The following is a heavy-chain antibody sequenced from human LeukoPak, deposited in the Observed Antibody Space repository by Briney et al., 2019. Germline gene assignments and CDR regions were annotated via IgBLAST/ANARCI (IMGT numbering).Heavy chain of an antibody. CDR2: ISGSGGST. Sequence: GGSLRLSCAASGFTFSTCAMGWVRQAPGKGLGWVSAISGSGGSTYYADSVKGRFTISRDNSKNSLFLQMNSLRTEDTALYYCAKDILSEQWHDAFDIWGQGTMVTVSS. D-gene: IGHD6-19*01. CDR1: GFTFSTCA. J-gene: IGHJ3*02. CDR3: AKDILSEQWHDAFDI. V-gene: IGHV3-43*02.